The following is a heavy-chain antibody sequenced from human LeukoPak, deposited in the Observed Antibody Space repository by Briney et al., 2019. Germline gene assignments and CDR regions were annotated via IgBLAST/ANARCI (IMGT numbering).Heavy chain of an antibody. V-gene: IGHV1-24*01. D-gene: IGHD3-3*01. J-gene: IGHJ4*02. CDR2: FDPEDGET. CDR3: ATGTKGLRSLEWLHTFDY. Sequence: ASVKVSCRVSGYTLTELSMHWVRQAPGKGLEWMGGFDPEDGETIYAQKFQGRVTMTEDTSTDTAYTELSSLRSEDTAVYYCATGTKGLRSLEWLHTFDYWGQGTLVTVSS. CDR1: GYTLTELS.